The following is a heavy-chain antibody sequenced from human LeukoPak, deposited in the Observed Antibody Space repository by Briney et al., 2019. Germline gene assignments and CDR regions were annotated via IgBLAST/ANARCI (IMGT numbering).Heavy chain of an antibody. D-gene: IGHD3-10*01. CDR1: GFTFSSYS. CDR3: ARAIAGLGLFDH. Sequence: GGSLRLSCAASGFTFSSYSMNWVRQAPGKGLEWVSSISSSSSYIYYADSVKGRFTISRDNAKNSLYLQMNSLRAEDTAVYYCARAIAGLGLFDHWGQGTLVTVSS. J-gene: IGHJ4*02. CDR2: ISSSSSYI. V-gene: IGHV3-21*01.